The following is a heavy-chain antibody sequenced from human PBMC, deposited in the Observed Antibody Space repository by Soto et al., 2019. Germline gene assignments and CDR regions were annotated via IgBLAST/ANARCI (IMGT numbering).Heavy chain of an antibody. Sequence: EVRLVESGGGSVQPGGSLKLSCAASELNFSGSAIHWVRQAPGKGLEWVGRIRSRANNYATSSGESVRGRFTFFRDDSKNMSFLQMDTLKTEDTAIYSCRRVQQEEIRDDYYHGLDVWGQGTSVTVSS. CDR2: IRSRANNYAT. J-gene: IGHJ6*02. CDR1: ELNFSGSA. D-gene: IGHD5-12*01. CDR3: RRVQQEEIRDDYYHGLDV. V-gene: IGHV3-73*02.